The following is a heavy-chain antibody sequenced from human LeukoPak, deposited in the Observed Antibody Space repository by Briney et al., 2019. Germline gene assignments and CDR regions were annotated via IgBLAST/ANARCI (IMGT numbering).Heavy chain of an antibody. CDR2: IYPGDSDT. J-gene: IGHJ6*02. CDR3: ARPLTTGYDGMDV. Sequence: GESLKISCKGSGYSFTSYWIGWVRQMPGKGLEWMGIIYPGDSDTRYSPSFQGQVTISADKSISTAYPQWSSLKASDTAIYYCARPLTTGYDGMDVWGLGTTVTVSS. CDR1: GYSFTSYW. V-gene: IGHV5-51*01. D-gene: IGHD1-14*01.